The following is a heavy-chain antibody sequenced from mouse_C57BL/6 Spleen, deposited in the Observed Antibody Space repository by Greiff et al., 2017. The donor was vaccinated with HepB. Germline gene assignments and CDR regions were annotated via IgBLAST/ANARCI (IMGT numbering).Heavy chain of an antibody. CDR2: IYPGDGDT. Sequence: QVQLKESGPELVKPGASVKISCKASGYAFSSSWMNWVKQRPGKGLEWIGRIYPGDGDTNYNGKFKGKATLTADKSSSTAYMQLSSLTSEDSAVYFCARSAYSNYEFAYWGQGTLVTVSA. CDR3: ARSAYSNYEFAY. J-gene: IGHJ3*01. CDR1: GYAFSSSW. D-gene: IGHD2-5*01. V-gene: IGHV1-82*01.